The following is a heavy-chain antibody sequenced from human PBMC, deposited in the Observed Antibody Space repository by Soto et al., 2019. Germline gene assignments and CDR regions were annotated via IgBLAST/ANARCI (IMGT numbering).Heavy chain of an antibody. CDR1: GYTFTSYD. D-gene: IGHD4-17*01. Sequence: ASVKVSCKASGYTFTSYDINRVRQATGQGLEWMGWMNPNSGNTGYAQKFQGRVTMTSNTSISTAYMELSSLRSEDTAVYYCARSTNDYGDRHWGQGTLVTVSS. CDR2: MNPNSGNT. CDR3: ARSTNDYGDRH. J-gene: IGHJ4*02. V-gene: IGHV1-8*01.